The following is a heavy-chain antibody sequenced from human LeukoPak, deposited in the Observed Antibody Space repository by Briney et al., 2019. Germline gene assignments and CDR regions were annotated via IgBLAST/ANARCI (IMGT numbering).Heavy chain of an antibody. J-gene: IGHJ4*02. CDR1: GFTFSSYA. CDR2: ISGSGGST. CDR3: ASLYTSGWYRDY. Sequence: PGGSLRLSCAAPGFTFSSYAMSWVRQAPGKGLEWVSGISGSGGSTYYADSVKGRFTISRDNSKNTLYLQMNSLRADDTAVYYCASLYTSGWYRDYWGQGTLVTVSS. V-gene: IGHV3-23*01. D-gene: IGHD6-19*01.